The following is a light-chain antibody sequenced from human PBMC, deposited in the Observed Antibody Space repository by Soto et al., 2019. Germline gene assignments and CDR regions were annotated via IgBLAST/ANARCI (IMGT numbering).Light chain of an antibody. CDR2: DAS. Sequence: EIVLRQSPATLSLSTGERATLSCRASQSVSSHLAWYQQKPGQAPRLLIYDASTRATDIPTRFSGSGSGTDFILTISSLEPEDFAIYYCQQRSNWITFGQGTRLEIK. V-gene: IGKV3-11*01. CDR3: QQRSNWIT. J-gene: IGKJ5*01. CDR1: QSVSSH.